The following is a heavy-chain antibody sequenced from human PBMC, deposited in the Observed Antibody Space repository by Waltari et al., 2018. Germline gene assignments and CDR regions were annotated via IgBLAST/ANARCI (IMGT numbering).Heavy chain of an antibody. CDR3: AKDYNYYDIWSGEEYYYYMDV. V-gene: IGHV3-23*01. CDR2: ISGSGGST. Sequence: EVQLLESGGGLVQPGGSLRLSCAASGFTSSSYAMSWVRQAPGTGLVWVSAISGSGGSTYYADSVKGRFTISRDNSKNTLYLQMNSLRAEDTAVYYCAKDYNYYDIWSGEEYYYYMDVWGKGTTVTVSS. D-gene: IGHD3-3*01. CDR1: GFTSSSYA. J-gene: IGHJ6*03.